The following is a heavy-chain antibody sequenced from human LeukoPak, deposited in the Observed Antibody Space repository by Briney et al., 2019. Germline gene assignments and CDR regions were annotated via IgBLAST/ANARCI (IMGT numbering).Heavy chain of an antibody. Sequence: GGSLRLSWAASGVNVSSHYMRWVRQAPGKGLEWVLVIFCVASTYSPYSVNCRFTIPIDSSKNTLYLQMNSLRAEDTAVYFCVISPNTYDFDYWGQGTLVTVSS. V-gene: IGHV3-53*01. CDR3: VISPNTYDFDY. CDR2: IFCVAST. CDR1: GVNVSSHY. D-gene: IGHD2-2*02. J-gene: IGHJ4*02.